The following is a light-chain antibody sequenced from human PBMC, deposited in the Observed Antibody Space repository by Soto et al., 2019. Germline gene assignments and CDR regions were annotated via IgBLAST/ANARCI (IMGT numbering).Light chain of an antibody. CDR3: SSYTTSSSYV. Sequence: QSALTQPASVSGSPGQSITISCTGTSSDVGGYIYVSWYQQHPGSAPKLMIYDVTSRPSGVSSRFSGSKSGNTASLTFSGLHPEDEADYSCSSYTTSSSYVFGTATTLTVL. CDR1: SSDVGGYIY. V-gene: IGLV2-14*01. J-gene: IGLJ1*01. CDR2: DVT.